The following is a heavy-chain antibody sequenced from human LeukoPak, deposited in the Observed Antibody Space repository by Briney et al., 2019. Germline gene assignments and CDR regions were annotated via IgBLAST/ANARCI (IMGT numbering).Heavy chain of an antibody. CDR3: AKKVVVGATSPYSDFQD. CDR1: GFTFSSYA. CDR2: ISGSGVTT. D-gene: IGHD1-26*01. J-gene: IGHJ1*01. V-gene: IGHV3-23*01. Sequence: GGSLRPSCVASGFTFSSYAMSWVRQAPGKGLEWVSAISGSGVTTHYAGSVKGRFSISRDNSKNTLHLQMNSLRAEDTALYYCAKKVVVGATSPYSDFQDWGQGTLVTVSS.